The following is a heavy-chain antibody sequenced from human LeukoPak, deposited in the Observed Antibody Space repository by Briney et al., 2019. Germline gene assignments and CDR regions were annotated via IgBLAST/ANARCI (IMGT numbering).Heavy chain of an antibody. CDR3: ARELVAAAATGRYYYYYGMDV. D-gene: IGHD6-13*01. CDR2: ISAYNGNT. Sequence: GASVKVSCKASGYTFTSYGISWVRQAPGQGLEWMGWISAYNGNTNYAQKLQGRVTMTTDTSTSTAYMELRSLGSDDTAVYYCARELVAAAATGRYYYYYGMDVWGQGTTVTVSS. V-gene: IGHV1-18*01. J-gene: IGHJ6*02. CDR1: GYTFTSYG.